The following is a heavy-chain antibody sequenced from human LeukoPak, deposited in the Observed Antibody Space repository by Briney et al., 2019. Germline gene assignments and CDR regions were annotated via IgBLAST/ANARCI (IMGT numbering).Heavy chain of an antibody. V-gene: IGHV3-23*01. CDR2: ILNSGHTT. J-gene: IGHJ4*02. Sequence: GGSLRLSCAASGFTFRDYAMSWVRQAPGKGLEWVSNILNSGHTTNYADSVKGRFTVSRDNSKNTLYLQMDNLRGDDTAVYYCTKDGLRGYDYDYWGQGTLVTVSS. CDR1: GFTFRDYA. D-gene: IGHD5-12*01. CDR3: TKDGLRGYDYDY.